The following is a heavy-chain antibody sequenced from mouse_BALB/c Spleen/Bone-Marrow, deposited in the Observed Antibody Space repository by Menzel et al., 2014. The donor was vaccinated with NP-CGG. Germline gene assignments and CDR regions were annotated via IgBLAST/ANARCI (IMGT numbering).Heavy chain of an antibody. CDR2: INPSCGYT. J-gene: IGHJ3*01. V-gene: IGHV1-4*01. D-gene: IGHD6-1*01. Sequence: QVQLKQSGAELARPGASVKMSCKASGYTFTSYTMHWVKLRPGQGLEWIGYINPSCGYTNYNQKFKDKATLTADKSSSTAYMQLSSLTSEDSAVYYCARGQAYWGQGTLVTVSA. CDR3: ARGQAY. CDR1: GYTFTSYT.